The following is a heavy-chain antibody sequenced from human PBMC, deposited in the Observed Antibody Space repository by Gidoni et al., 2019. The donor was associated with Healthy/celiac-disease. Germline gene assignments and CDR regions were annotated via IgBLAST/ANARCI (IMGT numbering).Heavy chain of an antibody. CDR1: GGSISSGSYY. CDR3: ARETDSGSYWGYYGMDV. CDR2: IYTSGST. V-gene: IGHV4-61*02. D-gene: IGHD1-26*01. Sequence: QVQLQESGPGLVKPSQTLSLTCTVSGGSISSGSYYWSWIRQPAGKGLDWIGRIYTSGSTNYNPSLKSRVTISVDTSKNQFSLKLSSVTAADTAVYYCARETDSGSYWGYYGMDVWGQGTTVTVSS. J-gene: IGHJ6*02.